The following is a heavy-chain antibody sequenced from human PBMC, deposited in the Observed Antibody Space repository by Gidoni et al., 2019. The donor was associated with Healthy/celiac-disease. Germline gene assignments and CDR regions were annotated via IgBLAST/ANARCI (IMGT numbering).Heavy chain of an antibody. CDR2: MSSSGSTI. CDR1: GFTFSDSY. CDR3: ARDQGSSWYRWFDP. J-gene: IGHJ5*02. D-gene: IGHD6-13*01. Sequence: QVQLVEYGGGLVKPGGSLRRSWAASGFTFSDSYMSCIRQAPVKGWEWVSYMSSSGSTIYYADSVKCRFTISRYNAKNSLYLQRNSLRAEDTAVYYCARDQGSSWYRWFDPWGQGTLVTVSS. V-gene: IGHV3-11*01.